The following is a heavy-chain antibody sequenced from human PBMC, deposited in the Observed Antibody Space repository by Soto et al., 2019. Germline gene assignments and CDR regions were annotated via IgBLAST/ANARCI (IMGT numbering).Heavy chain of an antibody. CDR3: ARGPEDTAMVYYYYYGMDV. V-gene: IGHV6-1*01. J-gene: IGHJ6*02. Sequence: SQTLSLTCAISGDSVSSNSAAWNWIRQSPSRGLEWLGRTYYRSKWYNDYAVSVKSRITINPDTSKNQFSLQLNSVTPEDTAVYYCARGPEDTAMVYYYYYGMDVWGQGTTVTVSS. D-gene: IGHD5-18*01. CDR2: TYYRSKWYN. CDR1: GDSVSSNSAA.